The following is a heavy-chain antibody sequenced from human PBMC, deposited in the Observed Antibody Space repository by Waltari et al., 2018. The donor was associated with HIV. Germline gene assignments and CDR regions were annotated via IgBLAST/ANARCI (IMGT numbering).Heavy chain of an antibody. CDR3: AREGRGSYYPFDY. D-gene: IGHD1-26*01. Sequence: QVQLVESGGGVVQPGSSLRLSWSASGFTFNSYPMHWVRQAPGKGLEWVAVISYDGSNKYYADSVKGRFTISRDNSKNTLYLQMNSLRAEDTAVYYCAREGRGSYYPFDYWGQGTLVTVSS. CDR2: ISYDGSNK. V-gene: IGHV3-30-3*01. J-gene: IGHJ4*02. CDR1: GFTFNSYP.